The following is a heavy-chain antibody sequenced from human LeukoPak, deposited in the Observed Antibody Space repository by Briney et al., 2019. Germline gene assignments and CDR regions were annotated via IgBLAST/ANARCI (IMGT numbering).Heavy chain of an antibody. V-gene: IGHV1-69*05. J-gene: IGHJ6*03. CDR3: ARREGNYEPNYYYMDV. Sequence: SVKVSCKPSGGTFSSYAISWVRQAPGQGLEWMGGIIPIFGTANYAQKFQGRVTITTDESTSTAYMELSSLRSEDTAVYYCARREGNYEPNYYYMDVWGKGTTVTVSS. D-gene: IGHD1-7*01. CDR2: IIPIFGTA. CDR1: GGTFSSYA.